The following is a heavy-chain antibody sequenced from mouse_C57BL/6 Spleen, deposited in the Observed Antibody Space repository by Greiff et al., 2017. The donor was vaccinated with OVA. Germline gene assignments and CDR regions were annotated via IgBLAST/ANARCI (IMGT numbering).Heavy chain of an antibody. Sequence: QVQLQQPGAELVRPGSSVKLSCKASGYTFTSYWMDWVKQRPGQGLEWIGNIYPSDSETHYNQKFKDKATLTVDKSSSTAYMQLSSLTSEDSAVYYCARGRDYDYDRVLAYWGQGTLVTVSA. CDR3: ARGRDYDYDRVLAY. CDR1: GYTFTSYW. CDR2: IYPSDSET. J-gene: IGHJ3*01. V-gene: IGHV1-61*01. D-gene: IGHD2-4*01.